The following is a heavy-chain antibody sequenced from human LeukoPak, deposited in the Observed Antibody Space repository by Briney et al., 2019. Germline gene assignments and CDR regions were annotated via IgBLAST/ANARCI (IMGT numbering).Heavy chain of an antibody. Sequence: SETLSLTCSVSGGSISGYYWTWIRQAPVKGLEWIGYIYYNGNTNYNPSLNGRVTISLDTSRSQFPLKLSSVTVADTAVYYCARRARATAGGDYFDYWGQGTLVTVSS. V-gene: IGHV4-59*08. CDR2: IYYNGNT. CDR3: ARRARATAGGDYFDY. CDR1: GGSISGYY. J-gene: IGHJ4*02. D-gene: IGHD6-13*01.